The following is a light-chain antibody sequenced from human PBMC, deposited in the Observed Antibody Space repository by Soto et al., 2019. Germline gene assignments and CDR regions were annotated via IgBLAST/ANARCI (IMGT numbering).Light chain of an antibody. Sequence: EIVLTQSPATLSLSPGERATLSCRASQSVSSYLAWYQQKPGQAPRLLIYDASNRATGIPARFSGSGSGTDVTLIIISLEPEDCAVYYCQQRSNWPPLTFGGGTKVEIK. CDR1: QSVSSY. J-gene: IGKJ4*01. CDR2: DAS. CDR3: QQRSNWPPLT. V-gene: IGKV3-11*01.